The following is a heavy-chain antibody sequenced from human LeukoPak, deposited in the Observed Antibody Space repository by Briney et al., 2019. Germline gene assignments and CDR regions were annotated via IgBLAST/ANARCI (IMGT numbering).Heavy chain of an antibody. CDR1: GGSISSSSYY. CDR2: IYYSGST. V-gene: IGHV4-39*01. D-gene: IGHD4-17*01. CDR3: ARHLSDDYGDYVYLFDY. J-gene: IGHJ4*02. Sequence: SETLSLTCTVSGGSISSSSYYWGWIRQPPGKGLEWIGSIYYSGSTYYNPSLKSRVTISVDTSKNQFSLKLSSVTAADTAVYYCARHLSDDYGDYVYLFDYWGQGTLVTVSS.